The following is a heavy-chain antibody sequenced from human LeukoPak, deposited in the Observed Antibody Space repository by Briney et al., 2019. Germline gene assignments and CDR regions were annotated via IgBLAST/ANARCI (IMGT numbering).Heavy chain of an antibody. V-gene: IGHV3-48*04. D-gene: IGHD6-19*01. Sequence: GGSLRLSCAASGFTFSSYSMNWVRQAPGKGLEWVSYITNSGSTIYYADSVKGRFTISRDNAKNSLYLQMNSLRAEDTAVYYCAKEGPRIAVAGTVSDYWGQGTLVTVSS. CDR3: AKEGPRIAVAGTVSDY. CDR2: ITNSGSTI. J-gene: IGHJ4*02. CDR1: GFTFSSYS.